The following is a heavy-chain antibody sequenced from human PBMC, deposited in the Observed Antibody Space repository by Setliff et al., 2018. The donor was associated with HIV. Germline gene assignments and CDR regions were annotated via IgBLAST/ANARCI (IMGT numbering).Heavy chain of an antibody. CDR3: AKDQGVLDY. CDR1: GFTFDDYA. CDR2: ISWNSGTI. J-gene: IGHJ4*02. D-gene: IGHD3-16*01. V-gene: IGHV3-9*01. Sequence: SLRLSCAASGFTFDDYAMHWVRQAPGKGLEWVSGISWNSGTIGYADSVRGRFTISRDNAKNSLYLQMNSLRVEDTALYYCAKDQGVLDYWGQGTLVTVSS.